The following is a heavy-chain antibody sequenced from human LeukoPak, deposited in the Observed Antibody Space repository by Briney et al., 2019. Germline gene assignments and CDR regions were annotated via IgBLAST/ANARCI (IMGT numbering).Heavy chain of an antibody. Sequence: GGSLRLSCATSGFTFSNAWMNWVRQAPGKGLEWVGRIRSNSDGGTIDYAAPVKGRFTLSRDDSKTTLYLQMNSLQTEDTAVYYCATDFYDSTWGQGTLVTVS. CDR2: IRSNSDGGTI. V-gene: IGHV3-15*07. CDR3: ATDFYDST. D-gene: IGHD3-22*01. J-gene: IGHJ5*02. CDR1: GFTFSNAW.